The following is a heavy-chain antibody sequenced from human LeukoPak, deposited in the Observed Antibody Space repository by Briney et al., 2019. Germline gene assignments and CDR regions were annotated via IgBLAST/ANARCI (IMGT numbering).Heavy chain of an antibody. J-gene: IGHJ4*02. CDR1: GYSFTSYW. V-gene: IGHV5-51*01. D-gene: IGHD3-10*01. CDR2: IYPGDSDA. CDR3: ARRGYGSGIYYFDY. Sequence: GEPLKISFKGSGYSFTSYWIGWVRQMPGRGLEWMGVIYPGDSDARYSPSFQGQVTISADKSFSTAYLQWSSLKASDTAMYYCARRGYGSGIYYFDYWGQGSLVTVSS.